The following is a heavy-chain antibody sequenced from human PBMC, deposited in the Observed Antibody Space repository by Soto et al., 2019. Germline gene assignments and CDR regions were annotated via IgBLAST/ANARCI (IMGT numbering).Heavy chain of an antibody. V-gene: IGHV3-23*01. CDR2: ISGSGGST. Sequence: GESLKISCAASGFTFSSYAMSWVRQAPGKGLEWVSAISGSGGSTYYADSVKGRFTISRDNSKNTLYLQMNSLRAEDTAVYYCAKEGQQLFDYWGQGTLVTVSS. J-gene: IGHJ4*02. D-gene: IGHD6-13*01. CDR3: AKEGQQLFDY. CDR1: GFTFSSYA.